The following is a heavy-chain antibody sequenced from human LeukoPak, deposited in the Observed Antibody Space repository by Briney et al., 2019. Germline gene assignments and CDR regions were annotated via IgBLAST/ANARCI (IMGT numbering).Heavy chain of an antibody. CDR2: ISWNSGSM. V-gene: IGHV3-9*01. J-gene: IGHJ4*02. CDR1: GFSFDDYA. D-gene: IGHD6-19*01. Sequence: GGSLRLSCAASGFSFDDYAMHWVRQAPGKGLEWVAGISWNSGSMDYVDSVKGRFTISRDNAKNSLYLQMNSLRAEDTAVYYCAREIPGYSSGFVTDWGQGTLVTVSS. CDR3: AREIPGYSSGFVTD.